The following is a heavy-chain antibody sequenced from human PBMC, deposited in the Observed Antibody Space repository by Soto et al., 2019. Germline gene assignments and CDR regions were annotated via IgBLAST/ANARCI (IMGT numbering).Heavy chain of an antibody. V-gene: IGHV4-59*01. CDR1: GGSLSDYY. D-gene: IGHD6-6*01. J-gene: IGHJ5*02. CDR3: ARGGVAARKGRWFDP. Sequence: QVQLQESGPGLVKPSETLSLTCTVSGGSLSDYYWTWIRQPPGKGLEWIGYIHYSGSTNYNPSLKSRVTISVDTSKNQFSLKLRSVTAADTAMYQCARGGVAARKGRWFDPWGQGAPVTVSS. CDR2: IHYSGST.